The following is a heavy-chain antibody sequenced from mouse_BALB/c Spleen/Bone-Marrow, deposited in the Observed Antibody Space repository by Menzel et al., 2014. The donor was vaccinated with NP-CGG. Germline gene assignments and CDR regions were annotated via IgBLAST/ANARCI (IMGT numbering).Heavy chain of an antibody. D-gene: IGHD1-1*02. CDR2: INPDSKTK. V-gene: IGHV4-1*02. CDR1: GFDFRTYW. Sequence: ESGAGLVQPGGFLKLSFAASGFDFRTYWMSWVRQAPGKGLEWIGEINPDSKTKNYAPSLKDKFIISRDNAKNTPYLQMSKVRSEDTALYYCARMGYYGWIAYWGQGTLVTVSA. J-gene: IGHJ3*01. CDR3: ARMGYYGWIAY.